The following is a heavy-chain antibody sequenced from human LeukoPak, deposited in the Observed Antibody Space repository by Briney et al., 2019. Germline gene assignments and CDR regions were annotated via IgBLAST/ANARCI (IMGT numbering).Heavy chain of an antibody. J-gene: IGHJ4*02. D-gene: IGHD6-19*01. CDR3: VRASNGWVFDS. CDR1: GYSFTGYY. CDR2: INPGTGGT. V-gene: IGHV1-2*02. Sequence: ASVKVSCKASGYSFTGYYIHWVRQAPGQGLDYMGWINPGTGGTNFPQRFQGRVSLTRDTSISTAYMEVSRLTSDDTAVYYCVRASNGWVFDSWGQGTLVTVSS.